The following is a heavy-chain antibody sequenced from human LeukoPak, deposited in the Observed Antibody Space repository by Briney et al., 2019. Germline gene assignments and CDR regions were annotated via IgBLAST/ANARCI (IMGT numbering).Heavy chain of an antibody. CDR1: GVSISSSSYY. J-gene: IGHJ3*02. Sequence: SETLSLTCTVSGVSISSSSYYWGWIRQPPGKGLEWIGSIYYSGSTYYNPSLKSRVTISVDTSKNQFSLKLSSVTAADTAVYYCASPLLGAFDIWGQGTMVTVSS. V-gene: IGHV4-39*01. CDR2: IYYSGST. D-gene: IGHD2/OR15-2a*01. CDR3: ASPLLGAFDI.